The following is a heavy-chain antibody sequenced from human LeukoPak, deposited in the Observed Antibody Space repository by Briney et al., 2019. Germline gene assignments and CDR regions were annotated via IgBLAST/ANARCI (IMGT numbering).Heavy chain of an antibody. J-gene: IGHJ4*02. V-gene: IGHV4-59*12. CDR1: GGSINSYY. D-gene: IGHD1-7*01. CDR3: ATELHMTPYY. CDR2: IYYSGST. Sequence: SETLSLTCTVSGGSINSYYWNWIRQPPGKGLEWIGSIYYSGSTYYNPSLKSRVTISVDTSKNQFSLKLSSVTAADTAVYYCATELHMTPYYWGQGTLVTVSS.